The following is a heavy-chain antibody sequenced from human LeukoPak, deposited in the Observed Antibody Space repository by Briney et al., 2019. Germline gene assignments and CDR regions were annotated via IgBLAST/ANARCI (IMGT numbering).Heavy chain of an antibody. J-gene: IGHJ5*02. CDR2: IYHSGST. CDR3: ARNRYCSSTSCYSWFDP. D-gene: IGHD2-2*01. CDR1: GYSISSGYY. V-gene: IGHV4-38-2*02. Sequence: SETLSLTCTVSGYSISSGYYWGWIRQPPGKGLEWIGSIYHSGSTYYNPSLKSRVTISVGTSKNQFSLKLSSVTAADTAVYYCARNRYCSSTSCYSWFDPWGQGTLVTVSS.